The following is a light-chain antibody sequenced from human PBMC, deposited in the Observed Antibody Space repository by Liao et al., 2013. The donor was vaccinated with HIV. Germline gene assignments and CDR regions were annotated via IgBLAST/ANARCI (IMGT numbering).Light chain of an antibody. J-gene: IGLJ2*01. V-gene: IGLV3-1*01. CDR1: YLEDKH. CDR2: DDT. Sequence: SYELTQPPSVSVSPGQTATITCYGVYLEDKHVCWYHQKPGQSPVLVVYDDTKRPSGIPGRFSGSNSGNTATLTISGTQALDEADFYCQAWDSSVVFGGGTKLTVL. CDR3: QAWDSSVV.